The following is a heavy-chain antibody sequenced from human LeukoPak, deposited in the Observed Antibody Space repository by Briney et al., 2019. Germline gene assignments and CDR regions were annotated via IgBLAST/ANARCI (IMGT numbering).Heavy chain of an antibody. Sequence: ASVKVSCKASGYTFTGYYMHWVRQAPGQGLEWIGWINPNSGGTNNAQKFQGRVTMTRDTSISTAYMELSRLRSDDTAVYYCARGKYYDSSYWGQGALVTVSS. CDR1: GYTFTGYY. D-gene: IGHD3-22*01. J-gene: IGHJ4*02. CDR2: INPNSGGT. V-gene: IGHV1-2*02. CDR3: ARGKYYDSSY.